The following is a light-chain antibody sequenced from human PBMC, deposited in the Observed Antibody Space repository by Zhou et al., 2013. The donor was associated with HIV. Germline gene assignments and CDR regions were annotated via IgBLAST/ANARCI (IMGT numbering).Light chain of an antibody. Sequence: EIALTQSPAILSLSPGERATLSCRASQSVNSYVAWYQQKLGQAPRLLIYEASNRATGTPTRFRGSGSGTDFTLTISSLEPEDFAVYYCQQRSNWPITFGQGTRLEIK. V-gene: IGKV3-11*01. CDR3: QQRSNWPIT. J-gene: IGKJ5*01. CDR1: QSVNSY. CDR2: EAS.